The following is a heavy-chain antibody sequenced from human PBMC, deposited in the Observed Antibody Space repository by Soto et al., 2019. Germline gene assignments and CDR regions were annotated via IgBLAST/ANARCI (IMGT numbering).Heavy chain of an antibody. CDR3: ARGRSPNCSGGSCYSRWFDP. J-gene: IGHJ5*02. Sequence: SETLSLTCAVYGGSFSGYYWSWISQPPGKGLEWIGEINHSGSTNYNPSLKSRVTISVDTSKNQFSLKLSSVTAADTAVYYCARGRSPNCSGGSCYSRWFDPWGQGTLVTVSS. CDR2: INHSGST. D-gene: IGHD2-15*01. V-gene: IGHV4-34*01. CDR1: GGSFSGYY.